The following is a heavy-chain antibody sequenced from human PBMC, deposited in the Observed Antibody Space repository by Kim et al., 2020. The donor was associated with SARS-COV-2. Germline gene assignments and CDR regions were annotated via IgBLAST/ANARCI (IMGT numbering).Heavy chain of an antibody. Sequence: GGSLRLSCAASGFTFGDYAMHWVRQAPGKGLEWVSGVSWNSGSIGYADSVKGRFSISRDNAKNSLYLQMNSLRAEDTALYYCAKGYTAGTYGMDVWGQGTTVTVSS. D-gene: IGHD3-16*02. CDR1: GFTFGDYA. V-gene: IGHV3-9*01. CDR3: AKGYTAGTYGMDV. J-gene: IGHJ6*02. CDR2: VSWNSGSI.